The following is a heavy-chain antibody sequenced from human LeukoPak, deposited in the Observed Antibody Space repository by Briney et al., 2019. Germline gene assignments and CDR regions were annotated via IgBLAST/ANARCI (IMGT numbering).Heavy chain of an antibody. V-gene: IGHV3-30-3*01. CDR2: LSYGGTNK. Sequence: GRSLRLSCAASGFTFSDYAMHWVRQAPGKGLEWVAVLSYGGTNKYYADSVKGRFTISRDNSKNTMSLQMNSLRAEDTAVYHCARDRSGYANDAFDFWGQGTTVTVSS. D-gene: IGHD3-3*01. J-gene: IGHJ3*01. CDR3: ARDRSGYANDAFDF. CDR1: GFTFSDYA.